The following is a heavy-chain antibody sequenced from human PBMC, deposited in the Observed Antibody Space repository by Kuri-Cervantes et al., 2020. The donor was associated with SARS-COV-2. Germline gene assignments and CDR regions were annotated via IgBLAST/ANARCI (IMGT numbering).Heavy chain of an antibody. D-gene: IGHD6-6*01. V-gene: IGHV3-49*04. CDR3: TRTRIAARPYYFDY. J-gene: IGHJ4*02. Sequence: GGSLRLSCTASGFTFGDYAMSWVRQAPGKGLEWVGFISSKAYGGTTEYAASVKGRFTISRDDSKSIAYLQMNSLKTEDTAVYYCTRTRIAARPYYFDYWSQGTLVTVSS. CDR2: ISSKAYGGTT. CDR1: GFTFGDYA.